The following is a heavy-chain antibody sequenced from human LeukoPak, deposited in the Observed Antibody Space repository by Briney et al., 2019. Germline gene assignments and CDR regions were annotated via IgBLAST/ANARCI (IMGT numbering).Heavy chain of an antibody. D-gene: IGHD4/OR15-4a*01. CDR3: AKPPNYGAYYYGMDV. J-gene: IGHJ6*04. V-gene: IGHV3-23*01. Sequence: GGSLRLSCAASGFPFSSYAMNWVRQAPGKGLEWVSALSGSGSNTFYADSAKGRFTISRDNSKNTLYLQMNSLRAEDTAVYYCAKPPNYGAYYYGMDVWGKGTTVTVSS. CDR1: GFPFSSYA. CDR2: LSGSGSNT.